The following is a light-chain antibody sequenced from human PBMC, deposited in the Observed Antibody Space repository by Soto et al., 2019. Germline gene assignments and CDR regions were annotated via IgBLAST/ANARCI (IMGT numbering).Light chain of an antibody. J-gene: IGKJ1*01. CDR2: GAS. Sequence: EIVLTQSPCTLSLSPGERATLSCRASQSVSSSYLAWYQQKPGQAPRLLIYGASSRATGIPDRFSGSGSGTDFTLTISRLEPEDFAVYYCQQYGSSPSATFGQGTKVEIK. CDR3: QQYGSSPSAT. CDR1: QSVSSSY. V-gene: IGKV3-20*01.